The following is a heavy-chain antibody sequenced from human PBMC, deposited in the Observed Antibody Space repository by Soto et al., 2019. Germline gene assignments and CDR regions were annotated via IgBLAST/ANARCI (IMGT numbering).Heavy chain of an antibody. CDR3: ARRYGGNFDY. J-gene: IGHJ4*02. V-gene: IGHV4-59*11. Sequence: PSETLSLTCTVSGGSISGHYWSWIRQPPGKGLEWIGYIFYRGGTNYNPSLKSRVTISLDTSMNQFSLELRSVTGADTAVYYCARRYGGNFDYWGQGTLVTVSS. D-gene: IGHD1-26*01. CDR2: IFYRGGT. CDR1: GGSISGHY.